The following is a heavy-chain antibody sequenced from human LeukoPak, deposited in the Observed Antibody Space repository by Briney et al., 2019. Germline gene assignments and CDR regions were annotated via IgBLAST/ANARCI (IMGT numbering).Heavy chain of an antibody. D-gene: IGHD3-10*01. CDR1: GGSISSYY. CDR2: IYYSGST. J-gene: IGHJ5*02. CDR3: ARHQGITMVRGDWFDP. Sequence: PSETLSLTCTVSGGSISSYYWSWIRQPPGKGLEWIGYIYYSGSTNYNPSLKSRVTISVDRSKNQFSLKLSSVTAADTAVYYCARHQGITMVRGDWFDPWGQGTLVTVSS. V-gene: IGHV4-59*08.